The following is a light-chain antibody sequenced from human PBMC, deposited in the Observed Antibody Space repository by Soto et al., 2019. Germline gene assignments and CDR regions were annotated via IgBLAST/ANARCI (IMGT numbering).Light chain of an antibody. CDR2: GAS. CDR3: QQYGSSPLT. J-gene: IGKJ4*01. CDR1: QSVSSSY. V-gene: IGKV3-20*01. Sequence: SVSAGDRATISCRASQSVSSSYLAWYQQKPGQAPRLLIYGASSRATGIPDRFSGSGSGTDFTLTISSLEPEDFAVYYCQQYGSSPLTCGGGTKVDI.